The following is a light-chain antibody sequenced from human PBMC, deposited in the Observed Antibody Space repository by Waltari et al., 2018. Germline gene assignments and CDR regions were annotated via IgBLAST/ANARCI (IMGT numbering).Light chain of an antibody. CDR1: SSHVGGYNH. J-gene: IGLJ1*01. CDR3: LSYTSSSTYV. Sequence: QSALTQPASVSGSPGPSLPFSCTGTSSHVGGYNHVSWYQQHPGKVPQLNIYEVSNRPSGVSNRFSGSKSGNTASLTISGLQAEDEADYYCLSYTSSSTYVFGTGTKVTVL. CDR2: EVS. V-gene: IGLV2-14*01.